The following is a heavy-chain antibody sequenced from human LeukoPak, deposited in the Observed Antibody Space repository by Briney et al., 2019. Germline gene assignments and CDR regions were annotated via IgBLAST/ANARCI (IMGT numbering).Heavy chain of an antibody. V-gene: IGHV5-51*01. Sequence: GESLKISXKGSGYSFTSYWIGWVRQMPGKGLEWMGIIYPGDSDTRYSPSFQSQVTISADKSISTAYLQWSSLKASDTAMYYCARQGYCGGDCYRGFDYWGQGTLVTVSS. D-gene: IGHD2-21*02. CDR2: IYPGDSDT. CDR3: ARQGYCGGDCYRGFDY. CDR1: GYSFTSYW. J-gene: IGHJ4*02.